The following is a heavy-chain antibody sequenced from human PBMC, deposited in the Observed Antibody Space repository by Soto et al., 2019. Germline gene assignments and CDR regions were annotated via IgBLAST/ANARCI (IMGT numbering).Heavy chain of an antibody. Sequence: SETLSLTCTVSGGSISSYYWSWIRQPPGKGLEWIGYIYYSGSTNYNPSLKSRVTISVDTSKNQFSLKLSSVTAADTAVYYCARGPHRYYYYYYMDVWGKGTTVTVSS. CDR1: GGSISSYY. J-gene: IGHJ6*03. CDR2: IYYSGST. CDR3: ARGPHRYYYYYYMDV. V-gene: IGHV4-59*01.